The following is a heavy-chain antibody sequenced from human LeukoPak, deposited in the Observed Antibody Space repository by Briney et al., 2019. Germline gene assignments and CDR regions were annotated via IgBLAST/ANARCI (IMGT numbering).Heavy chain of an antibody. Sequence: ASVKVSCKASGYTFTTYYMHWVRQAPGQGLEWMGLINPDGGNTNYAQNFQGRVTLTRDTSTSTVYMELSSLRSEDTAIYYCARIRDGYNDAYDIWGQGTVVTVPS. D-gene: IGHD5-24*01. CDR3: ARIRDGYNDAYDI. V-gene: IGHV1-46*01. CDR1: GYTFTTYY. J-gene: IGHJ3*02. CDR2: INPDGGNT.